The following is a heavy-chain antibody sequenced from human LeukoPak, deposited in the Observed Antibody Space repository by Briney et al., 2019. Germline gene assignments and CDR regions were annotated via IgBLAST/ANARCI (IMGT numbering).Heavy chain of an antibody. CDR3: ARDYCGGDCFPDY. V-gene: IGHV1-2*06. J-gene: IGHJ4*02. D-gene: IGHD2-21*02. CDR1: GYTFTGYY. Sequence: ASVKVSCKASGYTFTGYYMHWVRQAPGQGLEWMGRINPNSGDTNYAQKFQGRVTMTRDTSISTAYMELSRLRSDDTAVYYCARDYCGGDCFPDYWGQGTLVTVSS. CDR2: INPNSGDT.